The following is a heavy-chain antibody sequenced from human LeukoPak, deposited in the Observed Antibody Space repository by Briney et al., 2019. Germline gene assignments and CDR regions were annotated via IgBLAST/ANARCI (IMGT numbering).Heavy chain of an antibody. CDR3: ATAPFGSGSYYRFGSPNYGMDV. D-gene: IGHD1-26*01. J-gene: IGHJ6*02. CDR2: FDPEDGET. V-gene: IGHV1-24*01. Sequence: ASGKVSCKVSGYTLTELSMHWVRQAPGKGLEWMGGFDPEDGETIYAQKFQGRVTMTEDTSTDTAYMELSSLRSEDTAVYYCATAPFGSGSYYRFGSPNYGMDVWGQGTTVTVSS. CDR1: GYTLTELS.